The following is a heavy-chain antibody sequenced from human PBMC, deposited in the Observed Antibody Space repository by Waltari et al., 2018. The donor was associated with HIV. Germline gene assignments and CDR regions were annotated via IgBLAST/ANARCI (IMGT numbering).Heavy chain of an antibody. CDR2: MSASGEKT. D-gene: IGHD6-19*01. V-gene: IGHV3-23*01. CDR1: GVPFRGYA. CDR3: AKITPYSSGRGWCDP. Sequence: EVQLFASGGGLVQPGGSLRHSCAACGVPFRGYAMRRVRQAPGKGRFWVSGMSASGEKTNYGDNVKGRFKISRHNAKKTLYLQMNSLTAEETAVYHCAKITPYSSGRGWCDPWGKGTLVTVYS. J-gene: IGHJ5*02.